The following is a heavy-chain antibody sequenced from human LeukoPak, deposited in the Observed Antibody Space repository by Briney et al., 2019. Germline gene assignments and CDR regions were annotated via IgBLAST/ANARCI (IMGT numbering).Heavy chain of an antibody. J-gene: IGHJ4*02. CDR2: TNGDGRTT. V-gene: IGHV3-43*02. CDR3: AKDIGTGWSFDY. D-gene: IGHD6-19*01. CDR1: GFTFHDYA. Sequence: GGSLRLSCAASGFTFHDYAIHWVRQSPGRGLEWVSLTNGDGRTTYADSVKGRFTISRDNSKNSLYLQMNSLRSEDTASYYCAKDIGTGWSFDYWGQGILVTVPS.